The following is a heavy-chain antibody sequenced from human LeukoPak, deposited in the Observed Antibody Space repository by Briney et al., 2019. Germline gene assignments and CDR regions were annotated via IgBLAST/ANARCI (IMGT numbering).Heavy chain of an antibody. D-gene: IGHD3-10*01. CDR3: ARARITETRYYYYGMDV. CDR1: GFTFSSYE. J-gene: IGHJ6*02. V-gene: IGHV3-48*03. Sequence: GGSLRLSCAASGFTFSSYEMNWVRQAPGKGLEWVSYISSSGSTIYYADSVKGRFTISRDNAKSSLYLQMNSLRAEDTAVYYCARARITETRYYYYGMDVWGQGTTVTVSS. CDR2: ISSSGSTI.